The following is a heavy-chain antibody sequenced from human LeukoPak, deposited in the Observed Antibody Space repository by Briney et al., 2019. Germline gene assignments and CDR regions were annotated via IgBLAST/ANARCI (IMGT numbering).Heavy chain of an antibody. CDR1: GYTFSTYY. V-gene: IGHV1-2*02. J-gene: IGHJ4*02. CDR2: INPNSDYT. D-gene: IGHD3-3*01. Sequence: ASVKVSCKTSGYTFSTYYIHWVRQAPGQGLEWMGWINPNSDYTNYAQKFQGRVTMTRDTSISTAYMELRSLRFDDTAVYYCARDFWSGYYNGEWGQGTLLTVSS. CDR3: ARDFWSGYYNGE.